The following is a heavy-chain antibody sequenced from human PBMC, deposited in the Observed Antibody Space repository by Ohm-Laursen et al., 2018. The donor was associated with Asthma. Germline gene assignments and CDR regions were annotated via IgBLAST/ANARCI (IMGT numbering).Heavy chain of an antibody. D-gene: IGHD2-15*01. V-gene: IGHV4-31*03. J-gene: IGHJ2*01. CDR3: ARYCSGGSCGNWYFDL. CDR1: GGSISSGSYY. CDR2: IYYSGST. Sequence: TLSLTCTVSGGSISSGSYYWSWIRQHPGKGLEWIGYIYYSGSTYYNPSLKSRVTISVDTSKNQFSLKPSSVTAADTAVYYCARYCSGGSCGNWYFDLWGRGTLVTVSS.